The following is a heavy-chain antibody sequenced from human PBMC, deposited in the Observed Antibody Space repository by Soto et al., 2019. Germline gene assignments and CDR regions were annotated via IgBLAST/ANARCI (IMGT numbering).Heavy chain of an antibody. V-gene: IGHV1-46*01. Sequence: ASVTVSCKASGYTFTSYYILWVRQPPGQGLEWIGIINPRGGSRSYEQKFQGRVNITRDTTRSTVNMEVRSLRSEDTDVCYCAGERTVVRGVRLDYYGMDVWGQGTTVTVSS. D-gene: IGHD3-10*01. J-gene: IGHJ6*02. CDR3: AGERTVVRGVRLDYYGMDV. CDR2: INPRGGSR. CDR1: GYTFTSYY.